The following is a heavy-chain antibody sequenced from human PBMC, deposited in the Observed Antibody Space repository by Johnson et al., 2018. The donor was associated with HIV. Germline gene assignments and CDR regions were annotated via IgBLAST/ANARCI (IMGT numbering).Heavy chain of an antibody. V-gene: IGHV3-9*01. Sequence: VQLVESGGGLVQPGRSLRLSCAASGFTFDDYAMHWVRQVPGKGLEWVAGISWNSGSIGYAGSVKGRFTISRDNAKNSLYVQMKSLRPEDTALYYCAKDILPFYFGSGSFRDACDIWGQGTMVTVSS. CDR3: AKDILPFYFGSGSFRDACDI. D-gene: IGHD3-10*01. CDR1: GFTFDDYA. CDR2: ISWNSGSI. J-gene: IGHJ3*02.